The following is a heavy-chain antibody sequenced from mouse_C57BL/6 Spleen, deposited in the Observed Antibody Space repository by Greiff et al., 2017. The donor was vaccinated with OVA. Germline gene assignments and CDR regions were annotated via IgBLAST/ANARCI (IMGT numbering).Heavy chain of an antibody. CDR2: IYPSDSET. V-gene: IGHV1-61*01. CDR1: GYTFTSYW. CDR3: ARFPHDLDYGYAMDY. Sequence: QVQLQQPGAELVRPGSSVKLSCKASGYTFTSYWMDWVKQRPGQGLEWIGNIYPSDSETHYNQKFKDKATLTVDKSSSTAYMQLSSLTSEDSAVYYCARFPHDLDYGYAMDYWGQGTSVTVSS. J-gene: IGHJ4*01. D-gene: IGHD2-4*01.